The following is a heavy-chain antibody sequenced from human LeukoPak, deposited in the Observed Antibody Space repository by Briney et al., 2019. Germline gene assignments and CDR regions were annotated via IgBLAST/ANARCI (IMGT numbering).Heavy chain of an antibody. CDR3: ARDTGRGQAY. J-gene: IGHJ4*02. CDR2: ISGSGGST. Sequence: GGSLRLSCAASGFTFSSYGMSWVRQAPGKGLEWVSAISGSGGSTYYADSVKGRFTISRDNAKNSLYLQMNSLRAEDTAVYYCARDTGRGQAYWGQGTLVTVSS. V-gene: IGHV3-23*01. D-gene: IGHD1-14*01. CDR1: GFTFSSYG.